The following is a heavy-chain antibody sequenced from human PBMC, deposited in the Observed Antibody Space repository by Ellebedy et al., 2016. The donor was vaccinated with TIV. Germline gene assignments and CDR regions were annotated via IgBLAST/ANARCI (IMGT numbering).Heavy chain of an antibody. J-gene: IGHJ6*02. CDR2: INAGNGNT. CDR1: GYTFTSYA. D-gene: IGHD3-10*01. Sequence: ASVKVSXKASGYTFTSYAMHWVRQAPGQRLEWMGWINAGNGNTKYSQKFQGRVTITRDTSASTAYMELSSLRSEDTAVYYCAREGYYGSGSYYKDYYGMDVWGQGTMVTVSS. CDR3: AREGYYGSGSYYKDYYGMDV. V-gene: IGHV1-3*01.